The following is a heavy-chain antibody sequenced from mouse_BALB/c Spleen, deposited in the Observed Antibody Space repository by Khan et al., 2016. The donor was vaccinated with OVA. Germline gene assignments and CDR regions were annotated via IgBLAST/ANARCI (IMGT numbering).Heavy chain of an antibody. Sequence: QVQLQQSGAELARPGASVKLSCKASGYTFTDYYINWVKQRTGQGLEWIGEISPGSGDTYYNEKFKGKATLTADKSSRTAYMQLNSLTSDASAVYFCARRNYFGYTFAYWGQGTLVTVSA. D-gene: IGHD1-2*01. CDR1: GYTFTDYY. CDR3: ARRNYFGYTFAY. J-gene: IGHJ3*01. V-gene: IGHV1-77*01. CDR2: ISPGSGDT.